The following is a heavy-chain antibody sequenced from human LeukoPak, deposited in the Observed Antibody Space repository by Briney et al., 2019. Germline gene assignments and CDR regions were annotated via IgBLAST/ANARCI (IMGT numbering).Heavy chain of an antibody. CDR3: ARRFFKVDYYDSSGYYSLFDY. J-gene: IGHJ4*02. V-gene: IGHV5-51*03. D-gene: IGHD3-22*01. CDR1: GYTFTSYW. Sequence: PGESLTISCTVSGYTFTSYWIGWVRQTPGKGLEWVGIIYPGESNTRYSPSFQGQVTISADKSIRPAYLQWSSLKASDTAMYYRARRFFKVDYYDSSGYYSLFDYWGQGTLVTVSS. CDR2: IYPGESNT.